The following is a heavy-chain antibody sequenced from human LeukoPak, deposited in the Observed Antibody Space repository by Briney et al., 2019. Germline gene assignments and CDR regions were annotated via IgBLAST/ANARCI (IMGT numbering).Heavy chain of an antibody. J-gene: IGHJ6*03. CDR1: GVSISSNNYF. D-gene: IGHD3-10*01. CDR2: IYNTKDT. CDR3: AREDSGSYYNYYYFYMDV. V-gene: IGHV4-39*07. Sequence: TLSLTCTVSGVSISSNNYFWGWIRQPPGKGLEWIGTIYNTKDTYYNPSVNSRVVISVETSKNQFSLRLTSVAAADTAVYYCAREDSGSYYNYYYFYMDVWGKGTTVTISS.